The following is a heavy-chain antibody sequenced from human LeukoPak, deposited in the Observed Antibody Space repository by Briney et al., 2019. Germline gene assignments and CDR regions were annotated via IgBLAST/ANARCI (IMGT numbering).Heavy chain of an antibody. Sequence: GGSLRLSCAASGFTVSSNYMSWVRQAPGKGLEWVSVIYSGGSTDYKDSVKDRFIISRDISKNTLYLQMNSLRAEDTAVYYCAKEMATMNAFDTWGQGTMVTVSS. CDR2: IYSGGST. CDR1: GFTVSSNY. CDR3: AKEMATMNAFDT. D-gene: IGHD5-24*01. V-gene: IGHV3-66*01. J-gene: IGHJ3*02.